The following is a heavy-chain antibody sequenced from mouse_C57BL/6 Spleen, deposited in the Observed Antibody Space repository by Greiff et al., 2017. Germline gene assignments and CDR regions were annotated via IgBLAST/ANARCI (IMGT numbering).Heavy chain of an antibody. CDR3: ARAFNWDVDY. CDR2: ISDGGSYT. Sequence: EVMLVESGGGLVKPGGSLKLSCAASGFTFSSYAMSWVRQTPEKRLEWVATISDGGSYTYYPDNVKGRFTISRDNAKNNLYLQMSHLKSEDTAMYYCARAFNWDVDYWGQGTTLAVSS. J-gene: IGHJ2*01. D-gene: IGHD4-1*01. CDR1: GFTFSSYA. V-gene: IGHV5-4*03.